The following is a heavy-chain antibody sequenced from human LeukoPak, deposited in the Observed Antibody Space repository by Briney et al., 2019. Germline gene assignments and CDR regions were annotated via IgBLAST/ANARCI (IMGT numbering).Heavy chain of an antibody. CDR3: AKDTSYDYSNLDFDY. J-gene: IGHJ4*02. D-gene: IGHD4-11*01. CDR1: GFTFSSYE. CDR2: ISSSGNTI. Sequence: PGGSLRLSCAASGFTFSSYEMNWVRQARGKGLEWVSYISSSGNTIYYADSVKGRFTISRDNAKNSLYLQMNSLRVEDTAVYYCAKDTSYDYSNLDFDYWGQGTLVTVSS. V-gene: IGHV3-48*03.